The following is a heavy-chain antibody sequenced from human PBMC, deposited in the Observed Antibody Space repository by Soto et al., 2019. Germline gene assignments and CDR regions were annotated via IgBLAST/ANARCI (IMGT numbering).Heavy chain of an antibody. J-gene: IGHJ4*02. V-gene: IGHV3-48*03. CDR3: ARVRHDSSGPFDY. D-gene: IGHD3-22*01. CDR1: GFVFRSYE. Sequence: GGSLRLSCAASGFVFRSYEINWVRQAPGKGLEWVSYINSRGTTISYADSVKGRFTVSRDNANNSVSLQMNNLRADDTAVYYCARVRHDSSGPFDYWGQGTLVTVSS. CDR2: INSRGTTI.